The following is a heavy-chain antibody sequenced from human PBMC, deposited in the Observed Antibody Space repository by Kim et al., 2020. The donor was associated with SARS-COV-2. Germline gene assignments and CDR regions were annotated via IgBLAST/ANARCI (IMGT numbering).Heavy chain of an antibody. J-gene: IGHJ4*02. D-gene: IGHD6-13*01. V-gene: IGHV3-74*01. Sequence: GGSLRLSCAASGFTFSSYWMHWVRQAPGKGLVWVSRINSDGSSTSYADSVKGRFTISRDNAKNTLYLQMNSLRAEDTAVYYCARDRPRIAAAGKVDYWGPGALFTVSS. CDR3: ARDRPRIAAAGKVDY. CDR1: GFTFSSYW. CDR2: INSDGSST.